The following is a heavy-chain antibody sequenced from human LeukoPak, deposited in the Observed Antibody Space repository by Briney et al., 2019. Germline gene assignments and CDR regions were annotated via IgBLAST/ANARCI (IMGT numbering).Heavy chain of an antibody. CDR3: AKGHYSGSYFFRYVFDP. Sequence: HGGSLRLSCAASGFTFSSYAMHWVRPAPGKGLEWVAVISYDGSNKYYADSVKGRFTISRDNSKDTLYLQMNSLRAEDTAVYYCAKGHYSGSYFFRYVFDPWGQGTLVTVSS. D-gene: IGHD1-26*01. CDR2: ISYDGSNK. CDR1: GFTFSSYA. J-gene: IGHJ5*02. V-gene: IGHV3-30*04.